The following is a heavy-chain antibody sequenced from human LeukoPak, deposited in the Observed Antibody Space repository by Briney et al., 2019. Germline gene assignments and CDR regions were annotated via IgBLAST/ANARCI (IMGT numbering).Heavy chain of an antibody. CDR3: ARGTQDHAYNSSWYWDGWYVGVIDSVNDRKYFDY. V-gene: IGHV3-53*01. D-gene: IGHD6-13*01. CDR1: GFTVSSNY. Sequence: PGGSLRLSCAASGFTVSSNYMSWVRQAPGKGLEWVSVIYSGGSTYYADSVKGRFTISRDNSKNTLYLQMNSLRAEDTAVYYCARGTQDHAYNSSWYWDGWYVGVIDSVNDRKYFDYWGQGTLVTVSS. J-gene: IGHJ4*02. CDR2: IYSGGST.